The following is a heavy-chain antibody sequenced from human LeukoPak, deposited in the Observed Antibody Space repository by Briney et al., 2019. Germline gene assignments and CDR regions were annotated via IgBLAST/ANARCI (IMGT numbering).Heavy chain of an antibody. J-gene: IGHJ4*02. CDR2: IKQDGSEK. D-gene: IGHD5-24*01. CDR3: ARVGDGYTRGYFDY. CDR1: GFTFSSYW. V-gene: IGHV3-7*03. Sequence: GGSLRLSCVASGFTFSSYWVTWVRQAPGKGLEWVANIKQDGSEKYYVDSVKGRFTISRDNAKNSLYLQMNSLRAEDTAVYYCARVGDGYTRGYFDYWGQGTLVTVSS.